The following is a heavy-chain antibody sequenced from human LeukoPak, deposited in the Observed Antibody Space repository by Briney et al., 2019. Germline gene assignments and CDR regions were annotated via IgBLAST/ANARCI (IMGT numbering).Heavy chain of an antibody. D-gene: IGHD5-18*01. CDR3: AKKTGYNYGFDF. Sequence: GGSLRLSCAASGFTFSSYSMNWVRQAPGKGLEWVSVINDSGETTYYAESVKGRSTISRDDSKNTLYLQMNSLRAEDTALYCCAKKTGYNYGFDFWGQGTLVTVSS. J-gene: IGHJ4*02. CDR2: INDSGETT. CDR1: GFTFSSYS. V-gene: IGHV3-23*01.